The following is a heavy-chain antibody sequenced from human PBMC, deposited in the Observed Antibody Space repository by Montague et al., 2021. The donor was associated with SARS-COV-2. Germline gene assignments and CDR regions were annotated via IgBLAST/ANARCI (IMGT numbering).Heavy chain of an antibody. V-gene: IGHV4-61*03. CDR2: FYYSGGS. Sequence: SQSLSLTCTVSGASISTGSDYWTWIRQRPGRGLEWIGNFYYSGGSTYNPSLKGRVTISADTSKNLFSLTLKSVTASDTAVYYCARDRGDIYGGNSARFDPWGQGTLVTVSS. CDR1: GASISTGSDY. D-gene: IGHD4-23*01. J-gene: IGHJ5*02. CDR3: ARDRGDIYGGNSARFDP.